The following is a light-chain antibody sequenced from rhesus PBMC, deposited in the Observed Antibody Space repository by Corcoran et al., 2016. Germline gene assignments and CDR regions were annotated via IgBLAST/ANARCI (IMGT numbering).Light chain of an antibody. V-gene: IGKV1-21*01. CDR3: QQYNSAPLT. Sequence: DIQMTQSPSSLSASVGDRVTITCRASQDISSWLAWYQQKPGKAPKLLIYTASSLQSGVPSRFSVTGFGTNFTLTISSLPPEDFGTYSCQQYNSAPLTFGGGTKVEIK. CDR1: QDISSW. CDR2: TAS. J-gene: IGKJ4*01.